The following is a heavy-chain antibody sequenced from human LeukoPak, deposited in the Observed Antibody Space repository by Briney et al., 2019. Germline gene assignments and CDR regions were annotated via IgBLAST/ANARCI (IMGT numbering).Heavy chain of an antibody. V-gene: IGHV5-10-1*01. CDR1: GYSFSDYL. CDR3: ARHYYSDNTLFVF. CDR2: IHPSESET. J-gene: IGHJ4*02. D-gene: IGHD3-22*01. Sequence: GESLRISCQGSGYSFSDYLFTWVGQMPGKGLQWVGRIHPSESETNYSPSFQGHVTFSAAKSISTAYLQWSSLKAPDTAMYFCARHYYSDNTLFVFWGQGTLVTVPS.